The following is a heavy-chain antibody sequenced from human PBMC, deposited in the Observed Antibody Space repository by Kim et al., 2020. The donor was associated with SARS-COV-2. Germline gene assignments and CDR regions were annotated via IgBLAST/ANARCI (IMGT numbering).Heavy chain of an antibody. CDR3: ARDFADYEGDYFDY. CDR1: GVSIRGDC. CDR2: IYASGST. Sequence: SETLSLTCSVSGVSIRGDCWSWIRQPAGKGLEWIGRIYASGSTNYNPSLRSRVTMSVDTSKTQFSLKLSSVTAADTALYYCARDFADYEGDYFDYWGQG. V-gene: IGHV4-4*07. J-gene: IGHJ4*02. D-gene: IGHD4-17*01.